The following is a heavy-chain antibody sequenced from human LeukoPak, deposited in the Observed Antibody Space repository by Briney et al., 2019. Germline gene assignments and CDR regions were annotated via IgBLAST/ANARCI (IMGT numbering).Heavy chain of an antibody. J-gene: IGHJ4*02. V-gene: IGHV1-2*02. D-gene: IGHD6-19*01. Sequence: ASVKVSCKASGYTFTSYGISWVRQAPGQGLEWMGWINPNSGGTNYAQKFQGRVTMTRDTSISTAYMELSRLRSDDTAVYYCARVAVAYSDFDYWGQGTLVTVSS. CDR2: INPNSGGT. CDR3: ARVAVAYSDFDY. CDR1: GYTFTSYG.